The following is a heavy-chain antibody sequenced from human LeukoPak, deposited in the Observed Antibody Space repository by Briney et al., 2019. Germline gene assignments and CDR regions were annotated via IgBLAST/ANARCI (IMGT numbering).Heavy chain of an antibody. CDR2: IPYDGTNK. D-gene: IGHD2-15*01. V-gene: IGHV3-30*04. Sequence: GGSLRLSCAASGSTFSTYAMHWVRQAPGKGLEWVAVIPYDGTNKYYADSVKGRFTISRDNSKNTLYLQMNSLRAEDTAVYYCASGPYCRGGTCYLPFDYWGQGTLVTVSS. CDR1: GSTFSTYA. J-gene: IGHJ4*02. CDR3: ASGPYCRGGTCYLPFDY.